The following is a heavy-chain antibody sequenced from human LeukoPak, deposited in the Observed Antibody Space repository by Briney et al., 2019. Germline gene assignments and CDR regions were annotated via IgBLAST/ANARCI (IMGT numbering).Heavy chain of an antibody. CDR3: ARPDKYDFWFDP. Sequence: SETLSLTCTVSGYSISSGYYWGWIRQSPGKGLEWIGSIYYSGSTYYNPSLKSRVTISVDTSKNQFSLKLSSVTAADTAVYYCARPDKYDFWFDPWGQGTLVTVSS. J-gene: IGHJ5*02. V-gene: IGHV4-38-2*02. D-gene: IGHD3-3*01. CDR1: GYSISSGYY. CDR2: IYYSGST.